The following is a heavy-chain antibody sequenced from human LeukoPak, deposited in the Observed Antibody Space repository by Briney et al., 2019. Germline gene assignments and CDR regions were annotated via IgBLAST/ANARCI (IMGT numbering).Heavy chain of an antibody. CDR2: IYYSDVA. D-gene: IGHD2-8*02. CDR1: GGSISHYY. J-gene: IGHJ3*02. V-gene: IGHV4-59*01. CDR3: ASDSGGRRDAFNI. Sequence: SETLSLTCTVSGGSISHYYWTWIRQPPGKGLEWIGYIYYSDVANYNPSLKSRVSISVDTSKNQFSLKLTSVTAADTAVYYCASDSGGRRDAFNIWAQGTMVTVSS.